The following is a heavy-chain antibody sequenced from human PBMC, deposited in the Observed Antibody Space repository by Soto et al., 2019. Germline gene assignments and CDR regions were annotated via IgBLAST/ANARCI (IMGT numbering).Heavy chain of an antibody. D-gene: IGHD2-15*01. J-gene: IGHJ4*02. CDR2: INAGNGNT. CDR1: GYTFTSYA. CDR3: ARGPGGPDGPGDY. V-gene: IGHV1-3*01. Sequence: VKVSCKASGYTFTSYAMHWVRQAPGQRLEWMGWINAGNGNTKYSQKFQGRVTITRDTSASTAYMELSSLRSEDTAVYYCARGPGGPDGPGDYWGQGILVTVSS.